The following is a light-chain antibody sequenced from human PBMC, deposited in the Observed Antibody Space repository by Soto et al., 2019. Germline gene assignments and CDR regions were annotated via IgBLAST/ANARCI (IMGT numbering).Light chain of an antibody. CDR2: EGS. Sequence: QSALTQPASVSGSPGQSITISCTGTSSDVGSYNLVSWYQQHPGKAPKLMIYEGSKRPSGVSNRFSGSKSGNTASLTISGLQAEDEADYYCCSYAVSSTFDVFGGGTKLTVL. V-gene: IGLV2-23*03. J-gene: IGLJ3*02. CDR1: SSDVGSYNL. CDR3: CSYAVSSTFDV.